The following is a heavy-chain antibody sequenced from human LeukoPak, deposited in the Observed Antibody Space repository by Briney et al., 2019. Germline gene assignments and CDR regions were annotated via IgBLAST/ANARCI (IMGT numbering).Heavy chain of an antibody. D-gene: IGHD6-19*01. CDR1: GGSISSYY. J-gene: IGHJ4*02. Sequence: SETLSLTCTVSGGSISSYYWSWIRQPPGKGLEWIGYIYYSGSTNYNPSLKSRVTISVDTSKNQFSLKLSSVTAADTAVYYCARRYSSGSTPFDYWGQGTLVTVSS. V-gene: IGHV4-59*08. CDR2: IYYSGST. CDR3: ARRYSSGSTPFDY.